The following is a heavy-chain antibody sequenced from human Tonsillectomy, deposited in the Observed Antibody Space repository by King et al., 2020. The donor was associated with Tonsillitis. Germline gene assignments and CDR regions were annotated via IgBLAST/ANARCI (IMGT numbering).Heavy chain of an antibody. D-gene: IGHD4-17*01. CDR1: GYSISSGYY. V-gene: IGHV4-38-2*01. Sequence: QLQESGPGLVKPSETLSLTCAVSGYSISSGYYWGWIRQPPGKGLEWIGNIYHSGSTYYNPSLKSRVTISVDTSKNQFSLKLSSVTAADTAVYYCARGPPTVPPTDSFDNWGQGTLVTVSS. CDR3: ARGPPTVPPTDSFDN. J-gene: IGHJ4*02. CDR2: IYHSGST.